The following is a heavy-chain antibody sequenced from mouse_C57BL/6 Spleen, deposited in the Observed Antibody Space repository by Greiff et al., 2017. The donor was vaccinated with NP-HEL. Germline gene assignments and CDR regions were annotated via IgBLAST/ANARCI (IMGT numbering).Heavy chain of an antibody. D-gene: IGHD2-3*01. CDR1: GYSFTSYY. Sequence: VQLQESGPELVKPGASVKISCKASGYSFTSYYIHWVKQRPGQGLEWIGWIYPGSGNTKYNEKFKGKATLTADTSSSTAYMQLSSLTSEDSAVYYCAEGDDGYSLDYWGQGTTLTVSS. V-gene: IGHV1-66*01. CDR3: AEGDDGYSLDY. J-gene: IGHJ2*01. CDR2: IYPGSGNT.